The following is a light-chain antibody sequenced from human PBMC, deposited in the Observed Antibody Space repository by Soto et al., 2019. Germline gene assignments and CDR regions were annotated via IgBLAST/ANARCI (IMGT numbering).Light chain of an antibody. V-gene: IGKV3-20*01. J-gene: IGKJ2*01. CDR3: QQYRNPLST. Sequence: EIVLTQSPGTLSLSPGERATLSCRASQSVSSSYLAWYQQKPGQAPRLLLYGASSRATGIPDRFSGSASGTDFTLTISRLGPEDFAVYYCQQYRNPLSTFGQGTKLEIK. CDR1: QSVSSSY. CDR2: GAS.